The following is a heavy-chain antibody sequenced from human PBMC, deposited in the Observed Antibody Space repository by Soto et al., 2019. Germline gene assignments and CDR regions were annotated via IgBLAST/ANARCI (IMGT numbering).Heavy chain of an antibody. CDR3: ARDSGYGWGASVNNYFDF. CDR2: IKLDGRKK. V-gene: IGHV3-7*03. CDR1: GFTFSFYW. Sequence: GGSLRLSCAASGFTFSFYWMSWVRQAPGKGLEWLGTIKLDGRKKKNVNSVNSRFTKCRDNAKKAPYQQMYSLKAEDTAVYYWARDSGYGWGASVNNYFDFWGRGTLVTVSS. J-gene: IGHJ4*01. D-gene: IGHD3-10*01.